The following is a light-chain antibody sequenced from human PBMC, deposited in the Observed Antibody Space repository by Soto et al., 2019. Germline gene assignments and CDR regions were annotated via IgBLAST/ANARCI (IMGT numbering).Light chain of an antibody. CDR2: NNN. CDR3: AAWDDSLNGL. CDR1: SSNIGSHI. J-gene: IGLJ2*01. Sequence: QSVLTQPPSVSGTPGQRVTISCSGSSSNIGSHIVNWYQQLPGTAPKLLIYNNNQRPSGVPDRFSGSKSGTSASLAISGLQSDDEADYYCAAWDDSLNGLFGGGTKVTVL. V-gene: IGLV1-44*01.